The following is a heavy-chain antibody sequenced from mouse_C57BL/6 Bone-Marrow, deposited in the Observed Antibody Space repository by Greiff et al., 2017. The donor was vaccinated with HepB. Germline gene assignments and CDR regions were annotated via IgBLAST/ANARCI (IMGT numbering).Heavy chain of an antibody. V-gene: IGHV5-6*01. CDR2: ISSGGSYT. Sequence: VQLKESGGDLVKPGGSLKLSCAASGFTFSSYGMSWVRQTPDKRLEWVATISSGGSYTYYPDSVKGRVTISRDNAKNTLYLQMSSLKSEDTAMCYCASSTARGFAYWGQGTRVTVSA. D-gene: IGHD3-1*01. J-gene: IGHJ3*01. CDR1: GFTFSSYG. CDR3: ASSTARGFAY.